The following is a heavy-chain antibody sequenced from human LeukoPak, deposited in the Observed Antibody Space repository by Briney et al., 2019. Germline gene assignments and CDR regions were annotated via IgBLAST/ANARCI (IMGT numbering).Heavy chain of an antibody. CDR3: ATFKDIVVVVAATPHYYGMDV. D-gene: IGHD2-15*01. J-gene: IGHJ6*02. V-gene: IGHV3-21*01. CDR2: TSSSSSYI. CDR1: GFTFSSYS. Sequence: PGGSLRLSCAASGFTFSSYSMNWVRQAPGRGLEWVSSTSSSSSYIYYADSVKGRFTISRDNAKNSLYLQMNSLRAEDTAVYYCATFKDIVVVVAATPHYYGMDVWGQGTTVTVSS.